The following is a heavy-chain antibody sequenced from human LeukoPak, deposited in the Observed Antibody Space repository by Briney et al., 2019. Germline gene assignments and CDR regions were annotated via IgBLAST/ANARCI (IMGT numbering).Heavy chain of an antibody. J-gene: IGHJ3*02. Sequence: GGSLRLSCAASGFTFSSYGMHWVRQAPGKGLEWVAFIRYDGSNKYYADSVKGRFTISRDNSKNTLYLQMNSLRAEDTAVYYCAARHKYYYGSQRFDAFDIWGQGTMVTVSS. CDR1: GFTFSSYG. D-gene: IGHD3-10*01. V-gene: IGHV3-30*02. CDR2: IRYDGSNK. CDR3: AARHKYYYGSQRFDAFDI.